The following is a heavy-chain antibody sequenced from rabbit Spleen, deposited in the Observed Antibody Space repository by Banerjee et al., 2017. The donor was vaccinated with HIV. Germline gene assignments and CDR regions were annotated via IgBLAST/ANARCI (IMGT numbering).Heavy chain of an antibody. CDR1: GFDFGNNA. V-gene: IGHV1S47*01. Sequence: QEQLVESGGGLVQPEGSLTLTCKASGFDFGNNAMCWVRQAPGKGTEWIACIYTSSGSTYYARCVNGRFTISRTSSTTVTLQMSSLTAADTATYFCARVSDSSGWGEDLWGPGTLVTVS. CDR2: IYTSSGST. J-gene: IGHJ6*01. D-gene: IGHD4-1*01. CDR3: ARVSDSSGWGEDL.